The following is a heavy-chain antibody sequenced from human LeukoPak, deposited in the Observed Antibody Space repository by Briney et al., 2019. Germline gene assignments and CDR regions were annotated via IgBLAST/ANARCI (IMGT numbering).Heavy chain of an antibody. D-gene: IGHD1-26*01. CDR1: GFTFSSYA. Sequence: PGGSLRLSCAASGFTFSSYAMSWVRQAPGKGLEWVSTISGSGGSSYYADSVKGRFTISRDSSKNTLYLQMNSLRAEDTAVYYCAKDGVGTIADAFDIWGQGTMVTVPS. J-gene: IGHJ3*02. V-gene: IGHV3-23*01. CDR3: AKDGVGTIADAFDI. CDR2: ISGSGGSS.